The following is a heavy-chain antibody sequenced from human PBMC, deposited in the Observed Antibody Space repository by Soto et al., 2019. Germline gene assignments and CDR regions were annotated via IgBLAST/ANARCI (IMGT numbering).Heavy chain of an antibody. D-gene: IGHD3-3*01. CDR1: GYTFTSYG. V-gene: IGHV1-18*01. J-gene: IGHJ5*02. Sequence: GASVKVSCKASGYTFTSYGISWVRQAPGQGLGWMGWISAYNGNTNYAQKLQGRVTMTTDTSTSTAYMELRSLGSDDTAVYYCARGDLSGDLYDFWSGYPNWLDPCGQGPLVTVYS. CDR2: ISAYNGNT. CDR3: ARGDLSGDLYDFWSGYPNWLDP.